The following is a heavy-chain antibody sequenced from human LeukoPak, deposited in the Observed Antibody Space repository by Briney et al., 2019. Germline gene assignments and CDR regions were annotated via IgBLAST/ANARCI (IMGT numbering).Heavy chain of an antibody. CDR1: GFTFSGSA. D-gene: IGHD2/OR15-2a*01. Sequence: GGSLRLSCAASGFTFSGSAMHWVRQASGKGLDWVGRIRSKANSYATAYAASVKRRFTISRDDTKNTAYMKMNSLKTEDTAVYYCTRFRNIASHYGMDVWGQGTTVTVSS. J-gene: IGHJ6*02. V-gene: IGHV3-73*01. CDR3: TRFRNIASHYGMDV. CDR2: IRSKANSYAT.